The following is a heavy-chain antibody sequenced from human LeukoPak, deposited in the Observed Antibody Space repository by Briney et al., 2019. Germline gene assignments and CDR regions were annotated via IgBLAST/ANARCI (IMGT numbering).Heavy chain of an antibody. CDR1: GYTFTGYY. J-gene: IGHJ6*03. CDR2: INPNSGGT. Sequence: ASVKVSSTASGYTFTGYYMHWVRQAPGQGLEWMGWINPNSGGTNYAQKFQGRVTMTRDTSISTAYMELSSLRSEDTAVYYCARGRRDIVVVVAAPLPRAYYYYMDVWGKGTTVTISS. V-gene: IGHV1-2*02. D-gene: IGHD2-15*01. CDR3: ARGRRDIVVVVAAPLPRAYYYYMDV.